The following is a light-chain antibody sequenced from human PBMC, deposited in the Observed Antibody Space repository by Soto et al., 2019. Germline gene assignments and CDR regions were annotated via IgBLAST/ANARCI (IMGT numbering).Light chain of an antibody. V-gene: IGKV3-11*01. J-gene: IGKJ5*01. CDR3: QQRSNWPIT. Sequence: EIVLTQSPATLSLPPGERATLSCRASQSVSSYLAWYQHKPGQAPRLLIYDASNRATGIPARFGGSGSGTDFTLTISSLEPEDFAVYYCQQRSNWPITFGQGTRLEIK. CDR2: DAS. CDR1: QSVSSY.